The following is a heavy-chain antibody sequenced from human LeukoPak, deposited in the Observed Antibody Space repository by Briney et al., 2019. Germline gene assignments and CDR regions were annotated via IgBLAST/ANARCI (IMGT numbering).Heavy chain of an antibody. J-gene: IGHJ4*02. Sequence: GGSLRLSCAASGFTFSSYAMKWVRQAPGKGLEWVSTISGSGASTYYADSVKGRFTISRDNSQNTVYLQMNSLRAEDTAVYYCARGRVGWLQIGDYFDYWGQGTLVTVSS. CDR1: GFTFSSYA. V-gene: IGHV3-23*01. D-gene: IGHD5-24*01. CDR2: ISGSGAST. CDR3: ARGRVGWLQIGDYFDY.